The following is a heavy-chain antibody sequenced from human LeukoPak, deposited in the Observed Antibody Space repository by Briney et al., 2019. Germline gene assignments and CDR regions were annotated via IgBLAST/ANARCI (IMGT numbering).Heavy chain of an antibody. CDR2: INPNSGGT. D-gene: IGHD2-2*01. V-gene: IGHV1-2*02. J-gene: IGHJ4*02. CDR1: GYTFTGYY. Sequence: GASVKVSCKASGYTFTGYYMHWVRQAPGQGLEWMGWINPNSGGTNYAQKFQGRVTMTRDTSISTVYMELSRLRSDDTAVYYCARGPGLGYCSSTSCYYFDYWGQGTLVTVSS. CDR3: ARGPGLGYCSSTSCYYFDY.